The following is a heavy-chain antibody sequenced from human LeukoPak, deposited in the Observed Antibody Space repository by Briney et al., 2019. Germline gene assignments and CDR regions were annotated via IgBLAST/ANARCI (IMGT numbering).Heavy chain of an antibody. Sequence: ASVKVSCKASGGTFSNYAISWVRQAPGQGLEWMGIINPSGGSTSYAQKFQGRVTMTRDMSTSTVYMELSSLRSEDTAVYYCALHPGYSSDDAFDIWGQGTMVTVSS. V-gene: IGHV1-46*01. J-gene: IGHJ3*02. CDR3: ALHPGYSSDDAFDI. CDR1: GGTFSNYA. CDR2: INPSGGST. D-gene: IGHD6-19*01.